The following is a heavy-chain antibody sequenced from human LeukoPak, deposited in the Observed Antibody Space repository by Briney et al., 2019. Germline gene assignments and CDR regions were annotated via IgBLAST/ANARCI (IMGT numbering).Heavy chain of an antibody. V-gene: IGHV1-69*05. J-gene: IGHJ4*02. Sequence: SVKVSCKASGGTFSSYAISWVRQAPGQGLEWMGRIIPIFGTANYAQKFQGRVTITTDESTSTAYMELSSLRSEDTAVYYCARDPLSDPPGDYWGQGTLGTVSS. CDR1: GGTFSSYA. CDR3: ARDPLSDPPGDY. CDR2: IIPIFGTA.